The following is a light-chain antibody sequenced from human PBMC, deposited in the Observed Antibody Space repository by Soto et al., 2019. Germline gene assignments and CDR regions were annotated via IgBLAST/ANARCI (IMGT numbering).Light chain of an antibody. CDR1: QSVRSSY. CDR3: QHYDTSPWT. V-gene: IGKV3-20*01. CDR2: GAS. J-gene: IGKJ1*01. Sequence: IVLTQSPGTLSLSPGERATLSCRASQSVRSSYLAWYQQKLSQSPRLLMYGASSRASGIPDRFSGSGSGTDFTLTISRLEAEDFAAYYCQHYDTSPWTFGQGTKVDIK.